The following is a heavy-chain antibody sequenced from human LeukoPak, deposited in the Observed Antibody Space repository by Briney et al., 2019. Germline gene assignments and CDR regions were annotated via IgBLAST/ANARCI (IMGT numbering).Heavy chain of an antibody. CDR3: ARDEAYCSGGSCGAFDI. V-gene: IGHV1-69*01. Sequence: SVKVSCKASGGTFSSYAISWVRQAPGQGLEWMGGIIPIFGTANYAQRFQGRVTITADESTSTAYMELSSLRSEDTAVYYCARDEAYCSGGSCGAFDIWGQGTMVTVSS. J-gene: IGHJ3*02. D-gene: IGHD2-15*01. CDR2: IIPIFGTA. CDR1: GGTFSSYA.